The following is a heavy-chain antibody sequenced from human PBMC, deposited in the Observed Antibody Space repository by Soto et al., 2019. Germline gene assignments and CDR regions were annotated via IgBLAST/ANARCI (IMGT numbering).Heavy chain of an antibody. CDR1: GGSISSGDYY. V-gene: IGHV4-30-4*01. D-gene: IGHD1-1*01. CDR3: ARLHDSNNWFDP. CDR2: IYYSGST. J-gene: IGHJ5*02. Sequence: PSETLSLTCTVSGGSISSGDYYWSWIRQPPGKGLEWIGYIYYSGSTYYNPSLKSRVTISVDTSKNQFSLKLSSVTAADTAVYYCARLHDSNNWFDPWGQGTLVTVSS.